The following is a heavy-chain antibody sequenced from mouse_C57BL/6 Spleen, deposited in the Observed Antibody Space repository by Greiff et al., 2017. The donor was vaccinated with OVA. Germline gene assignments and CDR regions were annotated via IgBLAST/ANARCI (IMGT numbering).Heavy chain of an antibody. J-gene: IGHJ2*01. CDR1: GYTFTSYG. CDR2: IYPRSGNT. CDR3: ARPDDSYLDY. V-gene: IGHV1-81*01. D-gene: IGHD2-12*01. Sequence: QVQLKESGAELARPGASVKLSCKASGYTFTSYGISWVKQRTGQGLEWIGEIYPRSGNTYYNEKFKGKATLTADKSSSTAYMELRSLTSEDSAVYFCARPDDSYLDYWGQGTTLTVSS.